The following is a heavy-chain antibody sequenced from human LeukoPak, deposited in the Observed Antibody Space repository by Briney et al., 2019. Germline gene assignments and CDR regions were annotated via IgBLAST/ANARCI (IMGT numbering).Heavy chain of an antibody. V-gene: IGHV3-23*01. D-gene: IGHD6-19*01. J-gene: IGHJ4*02. Sequence: GGSLRLSCAASGFTFSSYTLSWVRQAPGKGLEWVSAISGSGGSTFHADSVKGRFTFSRDNSKNTMYLQMNSLRAEDTAVYYCAKGGPTSGWYSVDYWGQGTLVTVSS. CDR1: GFTFSSYT. CDR3: AKGGPTSGWYSVDY. CDR2: ISGSGGST.